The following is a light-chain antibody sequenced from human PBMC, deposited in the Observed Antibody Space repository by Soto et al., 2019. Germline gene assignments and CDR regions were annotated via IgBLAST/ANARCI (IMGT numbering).Light chain of an antibody. CDR2: AAS. Sequence: AIQMTQSPSSLSSFLLDTVTITCRASQPIDRYLNWYQQKPGKAPNLLIYAASSLQSGVPSRFSGSGSGTDFTLTISSLQPEDFGTYYCLQDYNYPRMFGQGTKVDIK. J-gene: IGKJ1*01. CDR3: LQDYNYPRM. CDR1: QPIDRY. V-gene: IGKV1-6*01.